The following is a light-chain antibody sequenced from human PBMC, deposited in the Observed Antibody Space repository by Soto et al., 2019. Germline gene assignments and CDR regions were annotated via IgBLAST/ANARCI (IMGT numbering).Light chain of an antibody. CDR3: QQFNNYLGT. Sequence: AIQLTQSPSSLSASVGDRVTITCRASQGISSALAWYQQKPGKAPKLLIYDASSLESGVPSRFSGSGSGTYFTLTISSLQPEDFATYYCQQFNNYLGTFGGGTKVEIK. CDR1: QGISSA. V-gene: IGKV1D-13*01. J-gene: IGKJ4*01. CDR2: DAS.